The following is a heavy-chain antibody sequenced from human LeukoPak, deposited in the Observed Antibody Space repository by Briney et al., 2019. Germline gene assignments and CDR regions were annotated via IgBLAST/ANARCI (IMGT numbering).Heavy chain of an antibody. V-gene: IGHV3-9*01. CDR1: GFTFDDYA. Sequence: GRSLRLSCAASGFTFDDYAMHWVRQAPGKGLEWVSGISWNSGSIGYADSVKGRFTISRDNAKNSLYLQMNSLRAEDTALYYCAKDREGLGSDYFDYWGQGTLVTVSS. CDR2: ISWNSGSI. CDR3: AKDREGLGSDYFDY. J-gene: IGHJ4*02.